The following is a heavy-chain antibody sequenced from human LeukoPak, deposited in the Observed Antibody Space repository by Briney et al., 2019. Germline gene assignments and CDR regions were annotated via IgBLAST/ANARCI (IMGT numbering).Heavy chain of an antibody. CDR2: ISWNSGTI. D-gene: IGHD3-3*01. J-gene: IGHJ4*02. Sequence: GRSLRLSCAASGFTFDDYAMEWVRQAPGKGLEWDSGISWNSGTIGYADSVKGRFTISRDNAKNSLYLQMNSLRAEDTALYYCAKSQGGYYHPFDYWGRGTLVTVSS. CDR1: GFTFDDYA. CDR3: AKSQGGYYHPFDY. V-gene: IGHV3-9*01.